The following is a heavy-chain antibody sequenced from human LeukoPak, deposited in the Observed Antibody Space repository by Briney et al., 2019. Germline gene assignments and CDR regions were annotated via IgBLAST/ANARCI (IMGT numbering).Heavy chain of an antibody. D-gene: IGHD3-3*01. Sequence: SQTLSLTCTVSGGSISSGGYYWSWIRQHPGKGLEWIGYIYYSGNTYYTPSLKSRVTMSVDTSKNQFSLKLSSVTAADTAVYYCARRAPAAYYDFWSGYNGVNYFDYWGQGTLVTVSS. CDR2: IYYSGNT. CDR1: GGSISSGGYY. CDR3: ARRAPAAYYDFWSGYNGVNYFDY. V-gene: IGHV4-31*03. J-gene: IGHJ4*02.